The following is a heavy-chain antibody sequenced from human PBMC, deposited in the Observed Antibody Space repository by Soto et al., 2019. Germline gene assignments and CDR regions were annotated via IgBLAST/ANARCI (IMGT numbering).Heavy chain of an antibody. Sequence: EVQLVESGGGLVQPGGSLRLSCAASGFTFSSYEMNWVRQAPGKGLEWVSYISSSGSTIYYADSVKGRFTISRDNAKNSLYLQMNSLRAEDTAVYYCARERAGKWELPPGYYFDYWGQGTLVTVSS. D-gene: IGHD1-26*01. J-gene: IGHJ4*02. CDR3: ARERAGKWELPPGYYFDY. CDR2: ISSSGSTI. V-gene: IGHV3-48*03. CDR1: GFTFSSYE.